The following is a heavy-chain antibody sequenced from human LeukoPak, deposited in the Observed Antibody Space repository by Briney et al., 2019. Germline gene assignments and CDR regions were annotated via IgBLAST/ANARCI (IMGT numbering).Heavy chain of an antibody. V-gene: IGHV4-4*07. CDR1: GVSISTSY. J-gene: IGHJ4*02. Sequence: PSETLSLTCTVSGVSISTSYWSWIRQPAGKGLEWIGRVYTSGDTNYNPSLNSRLTLSVDTSKNQFSLTLTSLTAADTAVYYCARGGWNHDCWGQGTLVTVSS. D-gene: IGHD1-1*01. CDR3: ARGGWNHDC. CDR2: VYTSGDT.